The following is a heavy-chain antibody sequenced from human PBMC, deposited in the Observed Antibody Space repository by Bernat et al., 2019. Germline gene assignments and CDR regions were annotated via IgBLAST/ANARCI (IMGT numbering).Heavy chain of an antibody. CDR1: GGSFSGYY. CDR3: ARGRRFLEWLFQNWFDP. CDR2: INHSGST. D-gene: IGHD3-3*01. V-gene: IGHV4-34*01. Sequence: QVQLQQWGAGLLKPSETLSLTCAVYGGSFSGYYWSWIRQPPGKGLEWIGEINHSGSTNHNPSLKSRVTISVDTSKNQFSLKLSSVTAADTAVYYCARGRRFLEWLFQNWFDPWGQGTLVTVSS. J-gene: IGHJ5*02.